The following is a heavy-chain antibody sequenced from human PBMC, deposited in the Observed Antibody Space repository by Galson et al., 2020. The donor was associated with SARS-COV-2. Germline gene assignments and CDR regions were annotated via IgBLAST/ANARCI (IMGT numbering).Heavy chain of an antibody. CDR2: IYYSGST. J-gene: IGHJ4*02. CDR1: GDSVSSGSSY. Sequence: LETLSLTCTVSGDSVSSGSSYWSWIRQPPGKGLEWIAYIYYSGSTNYSPSLKSRVTISVDTSKNQFSLKLNSVTAADTAIYYCARGHFDSSVYYHPHFDSWGQGTLVTVSS. D-gene: IGHD3-22*01. CDR3: ARGHFDSSVYYHPHFDS. V-gene: IGHV4-61*01.